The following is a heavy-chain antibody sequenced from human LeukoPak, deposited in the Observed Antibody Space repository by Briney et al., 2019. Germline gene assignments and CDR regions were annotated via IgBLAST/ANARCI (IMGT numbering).Heavy chain of an antibody. CDR1: GFTFSDYY. Sequence: PGGSLRLSCAASGFTFSDYYMSWIRQAPEEGLEWVSYISSSGSTIYYADSVKGRFTISRDNAKNSLYLQMNSLRAEDTAVYYCATGYPEYQRGPTRYQRSIGWGQGTLVTVSS. V-gene: IGHV3-11*01. CDR2: ISSSGSTI. J-gene: IGHJ4*02. D-gene: IGHD2-2*01. CDR3: ATGYPEYQRGPTRYQRSIG.